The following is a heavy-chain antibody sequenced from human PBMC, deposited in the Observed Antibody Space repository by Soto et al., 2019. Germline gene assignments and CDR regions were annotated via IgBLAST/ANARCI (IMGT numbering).Heavy chain of an antibody. Sequence: QPGGSLRLSCAAPGFTFSSYEMNWVRQAPGKGLEWVSYISSSGSTIYYADSVKGRFTISRDNAKNSLYLQMNSLRAEDTAVYYCARDYLSPWRYYDFWSGYHPSGMDVWGQGTTVTVSS. V-gene: IGHV3-48*03. D-gene: IGHD3-3*01. J-gene: IGHJ6*02. CDR3: ARDYLSPWRYYDFWSGYHPSGMDV. CDR1: GFTFSSYE. CDR2: ISSSGSTI.